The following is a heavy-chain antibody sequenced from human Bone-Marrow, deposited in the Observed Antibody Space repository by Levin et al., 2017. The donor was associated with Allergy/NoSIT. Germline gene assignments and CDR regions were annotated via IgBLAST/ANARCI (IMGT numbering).Heavy chain of an antibody. J-gene: IGHJ4*02. CDR1: GFTFSSYA. D-gene: IGHD3-3*01. CDR3: AKGGRDDFWSGYYLNY. V-gene: IGHV3-23*01. Sequence: GGSLRLSCAASGFTFSSYAMSWVRQAPGKGLEWVSDISGSGGSTYNADSVKGRFTISRDNSKDTLYLQMNSLRAEDTAVYYCAKGGRDDFWSGYYLNYWGQGTLVNVSS. CDR2: ISGSGGST.